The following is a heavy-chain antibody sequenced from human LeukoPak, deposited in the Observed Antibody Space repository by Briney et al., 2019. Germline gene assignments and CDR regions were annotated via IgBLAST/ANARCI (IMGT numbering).Heavy chain of an antibody. CDR3: ARDKAAARITNWFDP. CDR2: INPSGGST. CDR1: GYTCTSYY. D-gene: IGHD6-13*01. J-gene: IGHJ5*02. V-gene: IGHV1-46*01. Sequence: ASEKVSCKASGYTCTSYYMHWVRQATGQGLEWMGIINPSGGSTSYAQKFQGRVTMTRDTSTSTVYMELSSLRSEDTAVYYCARDKAAARITNWFDPWGQGTLVTVSS.